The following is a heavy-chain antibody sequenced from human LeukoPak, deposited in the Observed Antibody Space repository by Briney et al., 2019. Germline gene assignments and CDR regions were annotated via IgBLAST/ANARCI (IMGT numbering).Heavy chain of an antibody. V-gene: IGHV3-21*01. CDR3: TRDPLRYLRVGHYDY. CDR1: GFTFSTPA. D-gene: IGHD3-9*01. Sequence: GGSLRLSCAASGFTFSTPAMNWVRQVPGKGLEWVSSIDYDSSHIYYAASVRGRFTISRDNARDSVYLQMDSPRVEDTAVYYCTRDPLRYLRVGHYDYWGQGTLVAVSS. CDR2: IDYDSSHI. J-gene: IGHJ4*02.